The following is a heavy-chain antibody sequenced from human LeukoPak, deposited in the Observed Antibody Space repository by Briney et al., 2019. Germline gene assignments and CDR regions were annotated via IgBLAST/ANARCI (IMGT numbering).Heavy chain of an antibody. CDR3: ARFKYDFWSGSRSYYFYGMDV. CDR1: GGSISSGGYS. V-gene: IGHV4-31*03. Sequence: PSQTLSLTCTVSGGSISSGGYSWSWIRQHPGKGLEWIGYIYYSGNTYYNPSLKSRVTISVDTSKNQFSLRLSSVTAADTAVYYCARFKYDFWSGSRSYYFYGMDVWGQGTTVTVSS. D-gene: IGHD3-3*01. CDR2: IYYSGNT. J-gene: IGHJ6*02.